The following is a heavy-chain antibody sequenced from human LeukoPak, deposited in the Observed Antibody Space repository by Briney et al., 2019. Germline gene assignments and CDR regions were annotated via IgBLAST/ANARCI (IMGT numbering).Heavy chain of an antibody. D-gene: IGHD3-22*01. CDR3: ARPYYYDSRIDP. CDR1: GVSISSGDYY. V-gene: IGHV4-30-4*01. CDR2: IYYSGST. Sequence: SETLSLTCTVSGVSISSGDYYWSWIRQPPGKGLEWIGYIYYSGSTYYNPSLKSRVTISVDTSKNQLSLKLSSVTAADTAVYHCARPYYYDSRIDPWGQGTLVTVSS. J-gene: IGHJ5*02.